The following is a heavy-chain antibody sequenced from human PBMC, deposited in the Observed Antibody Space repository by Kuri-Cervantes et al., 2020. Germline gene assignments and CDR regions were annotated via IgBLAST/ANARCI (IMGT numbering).Heavy chain of an antibody. V-gene: IGHV3-48*04. J-gene: IGHJ6*03. Sequence: GESLKISCAASGFTFSSYSMNWVRQAPGKGLEWVSYISSSGSTIYYADSVKGRFTISRDNAKNSLYLQMNSLRAEDTAVYYCARPGSNTPLPYMDVWGKGTTVTVSS. CDR2: ISSSGSTI. CDR1: GFTFSSYS. CDR3: ARPGSNTPLPYMDV. D-gene: IGHD1-14*01.